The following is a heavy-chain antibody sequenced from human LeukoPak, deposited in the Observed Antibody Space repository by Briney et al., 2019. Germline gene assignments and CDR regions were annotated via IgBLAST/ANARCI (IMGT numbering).Heavy chain of an antibody. CDR3: ANPGSSSYSY. Sequence: PGGSLRLSCAASGFTFTNYAMSWVRQAPGKGLEWVSAISGSGGSTYYADSVKGRFTISRDNSKNTLYLQMNSLRAEDTAVYYCANPGSSSYSYWGQGTLVTVSS. D-gene: IGHD6-13*01. J-gene: IGHJ4*02. CDR2: ISGSGGST. CDR1: GFTFTNYA. V-gene: IGHV3-23*01.